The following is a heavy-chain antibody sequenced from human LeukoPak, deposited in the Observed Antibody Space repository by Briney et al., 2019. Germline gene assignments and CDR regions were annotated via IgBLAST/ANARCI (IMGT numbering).Heavy chain of an antibody. V-gene: IGHV3-33*01. CDR2: IWYDGSNK. CDR1: GFTFSSYG. Sequence: PGRSLRLSCAASGFTFSSYGMHWVRQAPGKGLEWVAVIWYDGSNKFYADSVKGRFTISRDNSKNTLYLQMNSLRAEDTAVYYCARDASGFFDLWGRGTLVTVSS. J-gene: IGHJ2*01. CDR3: ARDASGFFDL.